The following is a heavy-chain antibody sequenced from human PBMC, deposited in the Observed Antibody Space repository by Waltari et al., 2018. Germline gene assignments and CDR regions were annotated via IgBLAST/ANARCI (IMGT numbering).Heavy chain of an antibody. Sequence: QLQLQESGPGLVKPSETLSLTCTVSGGSISSSSYYWGWIRPPPGKGLGWIGRVYYSGSTYYNPSLKSRVTISVDTSKNQFSLKLSSVTAADTAVYYCARHGEEITGGRAFDIWGQGTMVTVSS. CDR3: ARHGEEITGGRAFDI. CDR2: VYYSGST. D-gene: IGHD1-20*01. J-gene: IGHJ3*02. V-gene: IGHV4-39*01. CDR1: GGSISSSSYY.